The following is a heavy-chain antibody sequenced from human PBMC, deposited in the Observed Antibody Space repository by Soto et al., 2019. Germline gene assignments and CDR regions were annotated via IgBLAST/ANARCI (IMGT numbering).Heavy chain of an antibody. V-gene: IGHV4-39*01. J-gene: IGHJ4*02. CDR3: ARNEGGRDIDMVVAFDY. Sequence: SETLSLTCTVSGGSISSSSYYWGWIRQPPGKGLEWIGTIYYSVSTYYNPSLQSRVTISVDTSKNQFSLKLSSVTAADTAVYSCARNEGGRDIDMVVAFDYWGQGTLVTVSS. D-gene: IGHD5-18*01. CDR1: GGSISSSSYY. CDR2: IYYSVST.